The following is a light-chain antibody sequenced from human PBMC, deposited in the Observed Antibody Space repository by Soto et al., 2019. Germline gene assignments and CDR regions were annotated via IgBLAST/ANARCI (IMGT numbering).Light chain of an antibody. V-gene: IGLV1-40*01. CDR1: SSNIGAGYD. CDR2: GNS. J-gene: IGLJ2*01. Sequence: QSVLTQPHSVSGAPGQRVTISCTGSSSNIGAGYDVQWYQQLPGAAPKLLIFGNSNRPSGVPDRFSGSRSCTSASLAITGLQAADEADYFCQSYDISLSVSVIFGGGTMLTVL. CDR3: QSYDISLSVSVI.